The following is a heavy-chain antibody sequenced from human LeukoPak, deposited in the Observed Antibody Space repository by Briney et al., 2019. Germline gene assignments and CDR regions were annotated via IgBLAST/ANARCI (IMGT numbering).Heavy chain of an antibody. D-gene: IGHD2-21*02. V-gene: IGHV3-66*01. CDR1: GFTVSSNY. J-gene: IGHJ3*02. CDR2: IYSGGST. Sequence: PGGSLRLSCAASGFTVSSNYMSWVRQAPGKGLEWVSVIYSGGSTYYADSVKGRFTISRDNSKNTLYLQMNSLRAEDTAVYYCARDLQCGGDCHYDAFDIWGQGTKVTVSS. CDR3: ARDLQCGGDCHYDAFDI.